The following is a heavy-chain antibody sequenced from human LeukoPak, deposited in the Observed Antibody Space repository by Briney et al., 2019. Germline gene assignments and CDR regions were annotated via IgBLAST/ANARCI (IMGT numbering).Heavy chain of an antibody. V-gene: IGHV4-61*02. CDR2: ISTIGTT. CDR3: ARESSPLIRGATYYYFGLDV. Sequence: PSQTLSLTCTVSGGSISTGSYYWNWIRQPAGKGLEWIGRISTIGTTNYNPSLKSRVSISMDTSKNQFSLRLTSVTAADTAVYYCARESSPLIRGATYYYFGLDVWGQGTTVTVSS. J-gene: IGHJ6*02. CDR1: GGSISTGSYY. D-gene: IGHD3-10*01.